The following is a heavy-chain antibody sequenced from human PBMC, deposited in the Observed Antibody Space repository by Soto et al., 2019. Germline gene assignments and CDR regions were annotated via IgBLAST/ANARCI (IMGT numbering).Heavy chain of an antibody. CDR3: ARRYGYSFDY. Sequence: SSETLSLTCTVSGGSISSYYWSWIRQPPGKGLEWIGYIYYSGSSNYNPSLKSRVTISVDTSKNQFSLKLSPVTAADTAVYYCARRYGYSFDYWGQGTLVTVSS. J-gene: IGHJ4*02. CDR1: GGSISSYY. CDR2: IYYSGSS. V-gene: IGHV4-59*08. D-gene: IGHD1-1*01.